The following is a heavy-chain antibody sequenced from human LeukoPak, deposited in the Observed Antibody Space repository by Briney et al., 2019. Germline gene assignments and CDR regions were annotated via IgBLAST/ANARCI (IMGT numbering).Heavy chain of an antibody. D-gene: IGHD3-10*01. J-gene: IGHJ4*02. Sequence: VASVKVSCKASGHTFTSYGISWVRQAAGQGLAWMGWISAYNGNTNYAQKLQGRVTMTTDTSTSTAYMELRSLRSDDTAVYYCARDQLLWFGELSAYWGQGTLVTVSS. CDR3: ARDQLLWFGELSAY. CDR1: GHTFTSYG. CDR2: ISAYNGNT. V-gene: IGHV1-18*01.